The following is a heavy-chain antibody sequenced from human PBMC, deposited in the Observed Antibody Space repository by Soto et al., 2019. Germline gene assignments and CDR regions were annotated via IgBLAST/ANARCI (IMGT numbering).Heavy chain of an antibody. J-gene: IGHJ4*02. CDR2: INPILSMS. CDR3: ASSYGSGYRAFDY. V-gene: IGHV1-69*02. CDR1: GDTFTFYS. D-gene: IGHD3-10*01. Sequence: QVQLVQSGAEVKRPGSSVKVSCKASGDTFTFYSINWVRQAPGLGLEWMGRINPILSMSNYAQRFQGRVTMTADTSASTAYMELSSLSSEDTALYYCASSYGSGYRAFDYWGQGALVTVSS.